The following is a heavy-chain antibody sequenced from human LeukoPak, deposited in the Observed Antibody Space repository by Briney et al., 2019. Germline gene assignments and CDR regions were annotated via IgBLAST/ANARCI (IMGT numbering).Heavy chain of an antibody. J-gene: IGHJ4*02. CDR1: GFTFSSYG. CDR3: AVMTTAEPLVY. V-gene: IGHV3-30*03. CDR2: ISYDGSNK. Sequence: PGGSLRLSCAASGFTFSSYGMHWVRQAPGKGLEWVAVISYDGSNKYYADSVKGRFTISRDNSKNTLYLQMNSLRAEDTAVYYCAVMTTAEPLVYWGQGTLVTVSS. D-gene: IGHD4-11*01.